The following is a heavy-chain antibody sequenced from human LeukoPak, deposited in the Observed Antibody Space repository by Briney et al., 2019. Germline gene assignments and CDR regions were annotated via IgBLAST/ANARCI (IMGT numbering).Heavy chain of an antibody. CDR2: ISYDGSNK. Sequence: GRSLRLSCAASGFTFNSYGMHWVRQAPGKGLEWVAVISYDGSNKYYADSVKGRFAISRDNSKNTLYLQMNSLRAEDTAMYYCAGGIHPLDYWGQGTLVTVSS. J-gene: IGHJ4*02. CDR1: GFTFNSYG. CDR3: AGGIHPLDY. D-gene: IGHD5-18*01. V-gene: IGHV3-30*03.